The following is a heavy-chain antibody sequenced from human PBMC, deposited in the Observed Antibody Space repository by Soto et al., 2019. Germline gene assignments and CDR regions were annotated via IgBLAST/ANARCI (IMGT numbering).Heavy chain of an antibody. Sequence: EVQLLESGGGLVQPGGSLKLSCAASGFTSVSYAMSWVRQAPGKGLEWVSTVTVSGSNTYYVDSVKGRFTVSRDNSKNMLSLQMNGLRAEDTAIYYCVRHRGYSFGYPFDHWGQGTLVNVSS. D-gene: IGHD5-18*01. J-gene: IGHJ4*02. V-gene: IGHV3-23*01. CDR1: GFTSVSYA. CDR2: VTVSGSNT. CDR3: VRHRGYSFGYPFDH.